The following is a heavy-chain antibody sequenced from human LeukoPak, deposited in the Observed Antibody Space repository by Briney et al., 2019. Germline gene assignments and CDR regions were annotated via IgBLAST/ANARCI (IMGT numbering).Heavy chain of an antibody. CDR2: LSFDGSNE. D-gene: IGHD2-21*01. Sequence: GGSLRLSCAASGFTFSSYVIHWVRQAPGGGLEWVAALSFDGSNEFYADSVKGRFTISRDNSKNTLFLQMNSLRAEDTAMYYCAREGSWGLYFDYWGQGTPVTVSS. CDR1: GFTFSSYV. V-gene: IGHV3-30-3*01. J-gene: IGHJ4*02. CDR3: AREGSWGLYFDY.